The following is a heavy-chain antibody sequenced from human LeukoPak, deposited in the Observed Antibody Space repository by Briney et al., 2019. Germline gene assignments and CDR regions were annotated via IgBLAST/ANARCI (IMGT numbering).Heavy chain of an antibody. CDR2: SGST. Sequence: PSETLSLTCTVSGYSISSGYYWGWIRQPPGKGLEWIGSGSTYYNPSLKSRVTISVDTSKNQFSLKLSSVTAADTAVYYCASGPRLRYYYDSSGYYYFDYWGQGTLVTVSS. CDR1: GYSISSGYY. D-gene: IGHD3-22*01. V-gene: IGHV4-38-2*02. J-gene: IGHJ4*02. CDR3: ASGPRLRYYYDSSGYYYFDY.